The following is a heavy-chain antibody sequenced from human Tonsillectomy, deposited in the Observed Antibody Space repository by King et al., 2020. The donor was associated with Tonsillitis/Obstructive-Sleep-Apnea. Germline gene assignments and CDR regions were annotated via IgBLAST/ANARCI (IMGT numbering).Heavy chain of an antibody. J-gene: IGHJ3*02. Sequence: VQLQESGPGLVKPSETLSLTCTVSGGSISSYYWSWIRQPPGKGLEWIGYIYYSGSTNYNPSLKSRVTISVDTSKNQFSLKLNSVTAADTAVYYCARDMMLEAGGDAFDIWGKGTMVTVSS. CDR2: IYYSGST. D-gene: IGHD3-16*01. CDR1: GGSISSYY. V-gene: IGHV4-59*01. CDR3: ARDMMLEAGGDAFDI.